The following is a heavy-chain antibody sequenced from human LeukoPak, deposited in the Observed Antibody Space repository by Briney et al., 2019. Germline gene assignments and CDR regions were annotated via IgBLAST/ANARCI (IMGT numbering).Heavy chain of an antibody. CDR3: STSTGTTYNSFDP. CDR2: VYYTGNT. D-gene: IGHD4-11*01. Sequence: SWTLSLTFTFTGCSIIRSLYYWVWIREPPGEGLEYIGSVYYTGNTYYNPSPKSRVTISVDTSKIQFSLKLNSVTAADTAVYYCSTSTGTTYNSFDPWGEGTLVTVSS. CDR1: GCSIIRSLYY. V-gene: IGHV4-39*07. J-gene: IGHJ5*02.